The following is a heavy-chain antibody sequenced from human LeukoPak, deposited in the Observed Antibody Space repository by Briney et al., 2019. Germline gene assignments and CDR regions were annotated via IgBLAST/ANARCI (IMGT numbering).Heavy chain of an antibody. CDR3: ARMSTSSWCVCDY. D-gene: IGHD6-13*01. CDR2: IKQDGSEK. V-gene: IGHV3-7*01. CDR1: GFSFSSYW. J-gene: IGHJ4*02. Sequence: GGSLRLSCAASGFSFSSYWMTWVRQAPGKGLEWVANIKQDGSEKYYVDSVMGRFTISRDNAKNSLYLQMNSLRAEDTAVYYCARMSTSSWCVCDYWGQGTLVTVSS.